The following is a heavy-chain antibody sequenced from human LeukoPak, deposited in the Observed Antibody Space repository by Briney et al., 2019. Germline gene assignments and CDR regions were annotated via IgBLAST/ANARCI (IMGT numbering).Heavy chain of an antibody. D-gene: IGHD6-13*01. CDR3: ARAGGPSSWYRGYGMDV. J-gene: IGHJ6*02. V-gene: IGHV4-34*01. CDR2: INHSGST. Sequence: SETLSLTCAVYGGSFSGYYWSWIRQPPGRGLEWIGEINHSGSTNYNPSLKSRVTISVDTSKNQFSLKLSSVTAADTAVYYCARAGGPSSWYRGYGMDVWGQGTTVTVSS. CDR1: GGSFSGYY.